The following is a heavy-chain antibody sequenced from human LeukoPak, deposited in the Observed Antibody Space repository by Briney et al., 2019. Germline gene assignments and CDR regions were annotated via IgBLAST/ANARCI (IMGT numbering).Heavy chain of an antibody. V-gene: IGHV4-59*01. CDR3: AREELGAFDI. D-gene: IGHD3-3*02. Sequence: SETLSLTCTVSGGSISSYYWSWIRQPPGKGLEWIGYIYYSGSTYYNPSLKSRVTISVDTSKNQFSLKLSSVTAADTAVYYCAREELGAFDIWGQGTMVTVSS. CDR2: IYYSGST. CDR1: GGSISSYY. J-gene: IGHJ3*02.